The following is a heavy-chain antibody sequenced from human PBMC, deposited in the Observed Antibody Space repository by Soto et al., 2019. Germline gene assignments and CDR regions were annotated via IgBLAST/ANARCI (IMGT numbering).Heavy chain of an antibody. J-gene: IGHJ4*02. V-gene: IGHV1-24*01. CDR2: FDPEDGET. CDR3: ARDLWGGDSSGYYRDFDY. Sequence: ASVKVSCKVSGYTLTELSMHWVRQAPGKGLEWMGGFDPEDGETNYAQKLQGRVTMTKDTSTSTAYMELRSLRSDDTAVYYCARDLWGGDSSGYYRDFDYWGQGTLVTVSS. CDR1: GYTLTELS. D-gene: IGHD3-22*01.